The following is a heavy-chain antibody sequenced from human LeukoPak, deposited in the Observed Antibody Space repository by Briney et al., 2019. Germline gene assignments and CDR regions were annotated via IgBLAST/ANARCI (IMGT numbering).Heavy chain of an antibody. V-gene: IGHV1-46*01. J-gene: IGHJ4*02. CDR1: GYTFTSYY. CDR2: INPSGGST. CDR3: ARGDIVVVVAAIDPPSY. Sequence: ASVKVSCKASGYTFTSYYTHWVRQAPGQGLEWMGIINPSGGSTSYAQKFQGRVTMTRDMSTSTVYMELSSLRSEDTAVYYCARGDIVVVVAAIDPPSYWGQGTLVTVSS. D-gene: IGHD2-15*01.